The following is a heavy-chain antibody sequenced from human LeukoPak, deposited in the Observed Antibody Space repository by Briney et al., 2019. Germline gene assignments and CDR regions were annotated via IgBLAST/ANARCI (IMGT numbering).Heavy chain of an antibody. V-gene: IGHV3-30*02. CDR1: GFTFSSYG. D-gene: IGHD3-22*01. CDR3: GSLDSREDSSSRWGPLDI. CDR2: IRYDGSNK. Sequence: GGSLRLSCAASGFTFSSYGMHWVRQAPGKGLEWVAFIRYDGSNKYYADSVKGRFTISRDNARNSLYLQMNTLRAEDTAVYYCGSLDSREDSSSRWGPLDIWGQGTMVTVSS. J-gene: IGHJ3*02.